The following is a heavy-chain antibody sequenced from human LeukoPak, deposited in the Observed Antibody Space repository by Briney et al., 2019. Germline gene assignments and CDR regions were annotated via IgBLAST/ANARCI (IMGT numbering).Heavy chain of an antibody. CDR2: ISSNGGST. D-gene: IGHD5-18*01. V-gene: IGHV3-64D*06. CDR3: AKGSQDIQLWLLEFDY. CDR1: GFTFSSYA. Sequence: GGSLRLSCSASGFTFSSYAMHWVRQAPGKGLEYVSAISSNGGSTYYADSVKGRFTISRDNSKNTLYLQMSSLRAEDTAVYYCAKGSQDIQLWLLEFDYWGQGTLVTVSS. J-gene: IGHJ4*02.